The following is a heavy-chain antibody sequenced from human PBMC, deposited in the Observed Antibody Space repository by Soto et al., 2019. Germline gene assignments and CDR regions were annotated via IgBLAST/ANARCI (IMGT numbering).Heavy chain of an antibody. Sequence: SVNVSCKASGCTFSSYAISWVRQAAGQGLEGMGGIIPIFGTANYAQKFQGRVTITTDESTSTAYMELSSLRSQDTAVYYCAISIGASGPNYYYHYGMDVWGQGTPVTVSS. V-gene: IGHV1-69*05. J-gene: IGHJ6*02. CDR2: IIPIFGTA. D-gene: IGHD3-16*01. CDR3: AISIGASGPNYYYHYGMDV. CDR1: GCTFSSYA.